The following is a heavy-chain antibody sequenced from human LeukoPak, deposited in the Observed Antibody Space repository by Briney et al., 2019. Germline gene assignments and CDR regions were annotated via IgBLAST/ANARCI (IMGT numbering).Heavy chain of an antibody. Sequence: ASVKVSCKASGYTFTGYYMHWVRQAPGQGLEWMGWINPNSGGTNYAQKFQGRVTMTRDTSISTAYMELSRLRSDDTAVYYLARAGHSVNTNIVATNPFDYWGRGTLVTVSS. CDR3: ARAGHSVNTNIVATNPFDY. V-gene: IGHV1-2*02. CDR1: GYTFTGYY. D-gene: IGHD5-12*01. CDR2: INPNSGGT. J-gene: IGHJ4*02.